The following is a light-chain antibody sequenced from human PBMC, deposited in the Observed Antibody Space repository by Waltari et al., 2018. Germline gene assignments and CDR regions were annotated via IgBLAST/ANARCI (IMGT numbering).Light chain of an antibody. J-gene: IGKJ2*01. Sequence: DIQMTQSPSTLSASVGDRVTITCRASQSISSWLAWYQQKPGKAPKLLIYDASSLESGVPSRFSGSGSGTEFTLTISSLQPDDFATYYCQQYNSYPMYTFGQGTKLENK. CDR3: QQYNSYPMYT. CDR2: DAS. CDR1: QSISSW. V-gene: IGKV1-5*01.